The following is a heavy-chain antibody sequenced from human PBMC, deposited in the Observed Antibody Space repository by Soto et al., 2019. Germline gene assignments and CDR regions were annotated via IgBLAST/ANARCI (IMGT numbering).Heavy chain of an antibody. CDR2: ISFDGDK. Sequence: QVQLVESRGGVVQPGTSLRLSCTASGFSFSNSGMQWVRQTPGKGLEWVALISFDGDKYYVDSVKGRFTISRDNPTNTVYLQMNRLRPEDTAVYYCARDYARGWCQFWGQGTLVTVSS. V-gene: IGHV3-30*03. J-gene: IGHJ4*02. D-gene: IGHD2-8*02. CDR1: GFSFSNSG. CDR3: ARDYARGWCQF.